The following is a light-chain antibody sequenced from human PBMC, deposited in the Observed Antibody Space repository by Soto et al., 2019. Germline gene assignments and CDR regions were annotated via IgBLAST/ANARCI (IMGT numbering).Light chain of an antibody. J-gene: IGKJ1*01. CDR2: GTS. CDR3: HQYGGSPTWT. Sequence: EIVLTQSPGTLSLSSGERATLSCRASQSVSSSYLAWYQQKPGQAPRLLIYGTSSRATGIPDRFSGSGSGTDFSLTISRLEPDDFAVYYCHQYGGSPTWTFGQGTKVEIK. V-gene: IGKV3-20*01. CDR1: QSVSSSY.